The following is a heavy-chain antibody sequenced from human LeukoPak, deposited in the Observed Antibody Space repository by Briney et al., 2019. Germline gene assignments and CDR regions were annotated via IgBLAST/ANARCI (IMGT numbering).Heavy chain of an antibody. CDR3: ASHYGSGSYLVY. D-gene: IGHD3-10*01. CDR1: GFTFSSYE. CDR2: ISSSGSTI. V-gene: IGHV3-48*03. Sequence: PGGSLRLSCAASGFTFSSYEMNWVRQAPGKGLEWVSYISSSGSTIYYADSVKGRFTISRDNAKNSLYLQMNSLRAEDTAVYYCASHYGSGSYLVYWGQGTLVTVSS. J-gene: IGHJ4*02.